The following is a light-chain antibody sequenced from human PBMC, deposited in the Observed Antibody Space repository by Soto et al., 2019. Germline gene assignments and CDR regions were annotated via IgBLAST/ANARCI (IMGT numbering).Light chain of an antibody. CDR1: SSDVGGYNF. Sequence: QSALTQPASVSGSPGQSITIFCTGSSSDVGGYNFVSWYQQHPGKAPKLMIYEVSKRLSGVSNRFSGSKSGNTASLTISGLQAEDEADYYCTSYSTSNSYVFGAGTKLTVL. CDR2: EVS. V-gene: IGLV2-14*01. CDR3: TSYSTSNSYV. J-gene: IGLJ1*01.